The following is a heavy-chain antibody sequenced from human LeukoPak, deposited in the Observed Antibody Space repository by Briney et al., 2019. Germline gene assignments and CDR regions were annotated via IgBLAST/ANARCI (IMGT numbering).Heavy chain of an antibody. CDR3: ARAFPNIYGSGLHNWFDP. CDR1: GGSIRSSNYY. V-gene: IGHV4-39*01. Sequence: SETLSLTCTVSGGSIRSSNYYWAWIRQPPGKGLEWIGSILQSGSTFYNPSLESRITISVDTSKNQFSLKLSSVTAADTAIYYCARAFPNIYGSGLHNWFDPWGQGTLVTVSS. CDR2: ILQSGST. J-gene: IGHJ5*02. D-gene: IGHD3-10*01.